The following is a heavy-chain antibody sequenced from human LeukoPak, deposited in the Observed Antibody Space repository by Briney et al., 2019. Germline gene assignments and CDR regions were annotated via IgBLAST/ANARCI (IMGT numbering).Heavy chain of an antibody. CDR1: GFTFDDYA. CDR2: ISWNSGSI. V-gene: IGHV3-9*01. J-gene: IGHJ5*02. Sequence: PGGSLRLSCAASGFTFDDYAMHWVRQAPGKGLEWVSGISWNSGSIGYADSVKGRFTISRDNAKNSLYLQMNSLRAEDTALYYCAKGSDSGYDLGWFDPLGQGTLVTVSS. CDR3: AKGSDSGYDLGWFDP. D-gene: IGHD5-12*01.